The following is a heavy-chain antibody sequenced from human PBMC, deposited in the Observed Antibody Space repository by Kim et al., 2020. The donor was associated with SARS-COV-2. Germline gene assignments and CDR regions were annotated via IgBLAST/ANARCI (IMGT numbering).Heavy chain of an antibody. CDR2: IKQDGNEK. J-gene: IGHJ1*01. D-gene: IGHD6-13*01. CDR3: ATYYSSTWYMYFQH. CDR1: GFTFSTYW. V-gene: IGHV3-7*03. Sequence: GGSLRLSCAASGFTFSTYWMSWVRQAPGKGLEWVANIKQDGNEKYYVDSVTGRLTISRDNAKNSLYLQMNSLRTEDTAVYYCATYYSSTWYMYFQHWGQGTLVTVSS.